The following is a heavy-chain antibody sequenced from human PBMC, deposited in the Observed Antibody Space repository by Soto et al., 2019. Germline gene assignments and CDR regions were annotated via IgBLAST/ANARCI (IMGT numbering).Heavy chain of an antibody. Sequence: PGGSPRISCSSSGFTFSNYSMSWVRHAPWKGLEWVSALPERGSSPYYADSVKGRFTISRDNSKNSLYLQMSSLRAEDTAVYYFEKIFSCSYGRNYGMYFCVNGTTATVS. J-gene: IGHJ6*04. CDR3: EKIFSCSYGRNYGMYF. CDR1: GFTFSNYS. D-gene: IGHD5-18*01. CDR2: LPERGSSP. V-gene: IGHV3-23*01.